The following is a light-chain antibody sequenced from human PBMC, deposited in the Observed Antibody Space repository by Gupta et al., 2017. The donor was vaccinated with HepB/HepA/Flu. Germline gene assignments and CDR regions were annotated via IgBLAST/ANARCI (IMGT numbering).Light chain of an antibody. CDR1: QSGASN. CDR2: DAS. J-gene: IGKJ4*01. Sequence: PAERATLSFWASQSGASNLAWYQQKPGHAPRLLIYDASDRAPGVPARFSGSGSGTDFTITISSLEPEELAVYYCQKRSNGLTFGGGTKVEIK. V-gene: IGKV3-11*01. CDR3: QKRSNGLT.